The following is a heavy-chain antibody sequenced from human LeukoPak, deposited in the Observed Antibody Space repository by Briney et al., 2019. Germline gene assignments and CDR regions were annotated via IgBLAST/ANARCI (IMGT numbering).Heavy chain of an antibody. D-gene: IGHD3-10*01. J-gene: IGHJ4*02. V-gene: IGHV1-18*01. CDR1: GYTFTSYG. CDR2: ISAYNGNT. CDR3: ATWNYGSGVFDY. Sequence: ASVKVSCKASGYTFTSYGISWVRQAPGQGLEWMGWISAYNGNTNYAQKLQGRVTMTTDTSTSTAYMELSSLRSEDTAVYYCATWNYGSGVFDYWGQGTLVTVSS.